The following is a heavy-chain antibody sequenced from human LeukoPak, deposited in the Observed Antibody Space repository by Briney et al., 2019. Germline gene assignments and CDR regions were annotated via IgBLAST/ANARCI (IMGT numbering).Heavy chain of an antibody. CDR3: ARGELGYCSSTSCYTDFDY. J-gene: IGHJ4*02. Sequence: ASVKVSCKASGGTFSSYAISWVRQAPGQGLEWMGGIIPIFGTANYAQKFQGRVTITTDESTSTAYMELSSLRSEDTAVYYCARGELGYCSSTSCYTDFDYWGQGTLVTVSS. CDR1: GGTFSSYA. CDR2: IIPIFGTA. V-gene: IGHV1-69*05. D-gene: IGHD2-2*02.